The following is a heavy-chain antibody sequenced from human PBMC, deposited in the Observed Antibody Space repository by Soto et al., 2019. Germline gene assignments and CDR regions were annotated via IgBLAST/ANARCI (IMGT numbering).Heavy chain of an antibody. V-gene: IGHV4-30-2*01. J-gene: IGHJ4*02. D-gene: IGHD6-6*01. Sequence: PSETLSLTCAVSGGSISRGGYSWSWIRQPPGKGLEWIGYIYHSGSTYYNPSLKSRVTISVDRSKNQFSLKLSSVTAADTAVYYCARVAAARPGRSAPFDYWGQGTLVTVSS. CDR1: GGSISRGGYS. CDR2: IYHSGST. CDR3: ARVAAARPGRSAPFDY.